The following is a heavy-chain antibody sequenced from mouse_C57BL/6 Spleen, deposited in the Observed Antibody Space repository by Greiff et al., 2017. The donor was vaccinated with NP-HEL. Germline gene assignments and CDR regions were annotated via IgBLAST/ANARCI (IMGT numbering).Heavy chain of an antibody. CDR3: ARAGLDWYFDV. J-gene: IGHJ1*03. CDR2: IYPGGGYT. Sequence: VQRVESGAELVRPGTSVKMSCKASGYTFTNYWIGWAKQRPGHGLEWIGDIYPGGGYTNYNEKFKGKATLTADKSSSTAYMQFSSLTSEDSAIYYCARAGLDWYFDVWGTGTTVTVSS. CDR1: GYTFTNYW. V-gene: IGHV1-63*01. D-gene: IGHD6-1*01.